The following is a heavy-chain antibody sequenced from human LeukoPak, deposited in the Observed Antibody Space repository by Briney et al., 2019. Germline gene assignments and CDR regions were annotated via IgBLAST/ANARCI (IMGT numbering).Heavy chain of an antibody. CDR2: INWNGGST. V-gene: IGHV3-20*04. J-gene: IGHJ4*02. CDR3: ARAPITSPFYFDY. D-gene: IGHD2-2*01. CDR1: GFAFDDHG. Sequence: GGSLRLSCTTSGFAFDDHGMSWVRQVPGKGLEWVSGINWNGGSTGYADPLRGRFTISRDNAKNSLYLQMNSLRAEDTALYYCARAPITSPFYFDYWGQGTLVTVSS.